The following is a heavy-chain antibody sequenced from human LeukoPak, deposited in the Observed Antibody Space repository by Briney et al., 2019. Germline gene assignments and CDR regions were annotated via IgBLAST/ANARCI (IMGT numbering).Heavy chain of an antibody. D-gene: IGHD6-6*01. CDR3: ARFSSSSTLDY. CDR1: GGSISSSSYY. Sequence: SETLSLTCTVSGGSISSSSYYWGWIRQPPGKGLEWIGSLYYSGSTYHNPSLKSRVTISVDTSKNQFSLKLSSVTAADTAVYYCARFSSSSTLDYWGQGTLVTVSS. V-gene: IGHV4-39*07. J-gene: IGHJ4*02. CDR2: LYYSGST.